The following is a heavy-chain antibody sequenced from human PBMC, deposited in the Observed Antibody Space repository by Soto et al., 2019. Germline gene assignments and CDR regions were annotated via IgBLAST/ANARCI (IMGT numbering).Heavy chain of an antibody. D-gene: IGHD3-10*01. CDR1: GGSISSNRYY. V-gene: IGHV4-39*01. CDR3: LDSYFHYYFAMDV. CDR2: IYYSGNT. Sequence: PXETLSLTCTVSGGSISSNRYYGGWIRQRPGKGLEWIGSIYYSGNTYYNPTLKSRVTISVDTSKNQFSLRLTSVTAADTAVYFCLDSYFHYYFAMDVWGQGTTVTVSS. J-gene: IGHJ6*02.